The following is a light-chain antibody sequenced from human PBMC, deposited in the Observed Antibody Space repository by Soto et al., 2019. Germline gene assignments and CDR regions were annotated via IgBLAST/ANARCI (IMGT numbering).Light chain of an antibody. CDR1: SSDVGGYNY. CDR3: RSYAGSNNFVV. CDR2: EVS. Sequence: QSALTQPPSASGSPGQSVTISCTGTSSDVGGYNYVSWFQQHPGKAPKLMIYEVSKRPSGVPDRFSGSKSGNTASLTVSGPQAWDWAGYYCRSYAGSNNFVVFGGGTQLTVL. J-gene: IGLJ2*01. V-gene: IGLV2-8*01.